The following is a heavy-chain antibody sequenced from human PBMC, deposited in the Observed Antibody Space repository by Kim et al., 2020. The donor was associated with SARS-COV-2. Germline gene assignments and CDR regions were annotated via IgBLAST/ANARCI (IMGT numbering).Heavy chain of an antibody. CDR3: ARGTRSWGPFDY. CDR1: GGSFSGYY. V-gene: IGHV4-34*01. CDR2: INHSGST. D-gene: IGHD6-13*01. Sequence: SETLSLTCAVYGGSFSGYYWSWIRQPPGKGLEWIGEINHSGSTNYNPSLKSRVTISVDTSKNQFSLKLSSVTAADTAVYYCARGTRSWGPFDYWGQGTLVTVSS. J-gene: IGHJ4*02.